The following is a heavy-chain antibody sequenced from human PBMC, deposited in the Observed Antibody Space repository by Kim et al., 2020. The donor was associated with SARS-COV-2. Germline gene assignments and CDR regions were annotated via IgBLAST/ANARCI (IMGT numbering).Heavy chain of an antibody. CDR2: INTNTGNP. CDR1: GYTFTSYA. D-gene: IGHD2-15*01. CDR3: ARGGSCSGGSCYSYYYGMDV. Sequence: ASVKVSCKASGYTFTSYAMNWVRQAPGQGLEWMGWINTNTGNPTYAQGFTGRFVFSLDTSVSTAYLQISSLKAEDTAVYYCARGGSCSGGSCYSYYYGMDVWGQGTTVTVSS. J-gene: IGHJ6*02. V-gene: IGHV7-4-1*02.